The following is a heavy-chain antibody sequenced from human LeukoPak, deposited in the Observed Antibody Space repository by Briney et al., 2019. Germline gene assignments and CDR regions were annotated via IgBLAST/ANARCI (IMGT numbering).Heavy chain of an antibody. CDR3: ARDPTVVTPEAVDI. Sequence: NPSETLSLTCTVSGDSISTSNSYWGWIRQPPGKGLEWIGGIYYSGNTYYNASLKSRVTISVDTSKNQFSLKLRSVTAADTAVYYCARDPTVVTPEAVDIWGQGTKVTVSS. J-gene: IGHJ3*02. V-gene: IGHV4-39*07. D-gene: IGHD4-23*01. CDR2: IYYSGNT. CDR1: GDSISTSNSY.